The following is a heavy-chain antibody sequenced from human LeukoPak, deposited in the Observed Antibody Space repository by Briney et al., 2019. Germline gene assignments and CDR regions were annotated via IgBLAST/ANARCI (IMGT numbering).Heavy chain of an antibody. V-gene: IGHV3-23*01. D-gene: IGHD2-2*02. J-gene: IGHJ6*02. CDR2: IRDTGSST. CDR1: GFTFSSYA. CDR3: TRESIYCSSSSCYSPYGLGV. Sequence: GGSLRLSCAASGFTFSSYAMSWVRYAPGKGLEWGSGIRDTGSSTYYADSAKGRFTISRDNPKNTLYLQMNSLRADDTAIYYCTRESIYCSSSSCYSPYGLGVWGQGTTVTVFS.